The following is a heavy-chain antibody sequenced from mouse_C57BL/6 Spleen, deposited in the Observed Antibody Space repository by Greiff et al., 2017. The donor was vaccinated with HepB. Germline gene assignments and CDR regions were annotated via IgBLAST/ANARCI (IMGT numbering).Heavy chain of an antibody. J-gene: IGHJ1*03. Sequence: EVQGVESGPSLVRPSQTLSLTCTVTGFSINSDCYWIWIRQFPGNKLEYIGYTFYSGITYYNPSLESRTYITRDTSKNQFSLKLSSVTTEDTATYYCAREMESGYFDVWGTGTTVTVSS. D-gene: IGHD2-3*01. CDR3: AREMESGYFDV. CDR1: GFSINSDCY. CDR2: TFYSGIT. V-gene: IGHV3-3*01.